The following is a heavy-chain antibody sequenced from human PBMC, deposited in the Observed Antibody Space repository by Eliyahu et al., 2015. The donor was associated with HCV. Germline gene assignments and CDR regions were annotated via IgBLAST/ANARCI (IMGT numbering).Heavy chain of an antibody. V-gene: IGHV3-49*05. CDR3: TRNMGFPYYFDY. Sequence: EVQLVESGGGLVKPGRSLRLSCTASGFTFGDYAMSWFRQAPGKGLEWVGFIRSKAYGGTTEYAASVKGRFTISRDDSKSIAYLEMNSLKTEDTAVYYCTRNMGFPYYFDYWGQGTLVTVSS. J-gene: IGHJ4*02. CDR1: GFTFGDYA. D-gene: IGHD2/OR15-2a*01. CDR2: IRSKAYGGTT.